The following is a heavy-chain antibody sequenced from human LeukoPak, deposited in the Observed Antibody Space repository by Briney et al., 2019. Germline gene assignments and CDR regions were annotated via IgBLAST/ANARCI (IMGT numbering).Heavy chain of an antibody. V-gene: IGHV3-21*01. Sequence: GGSLRLSCAASGFTFSSYSMNWVRQAPGKGLEWVSSISSSSSYIYYADSVKGRFTISRDNAKNSLYLQMNSLRAEDTAVYYCARDSSIANCGGDCYSGSLFDYWGQGTLVTVSS. CDR1: GFTFSSYS. CDR2: ISSSSSYI. CDR3: ARDSSIANCGGDCYSGSLFDY. D-gene: IGHD2-21*02. J-gene: IGHJ4*02.